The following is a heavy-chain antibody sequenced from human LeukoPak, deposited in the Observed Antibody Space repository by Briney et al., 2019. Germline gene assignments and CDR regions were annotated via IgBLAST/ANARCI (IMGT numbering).Heavy chain of an antibody. Sequence: GGSLRLSCAASGFTFSSYGMHWVRQAPGKGLEWVAVIWYDGSNKYYADSVKGRFTISRDNSKNTLYLQMNSLRAEDTAVYYCARDGYCSSTSCAPGDYRGQGTLVTVSS. V-gene: IGHV3-33*01. J-gene: IGHJ4*02. CDR1: GFTFSSYG. D-gene: IGHD2-2*03. CDR2: IWYDGSNK. CDR3: ARDGYCSSTSCAPGDY.